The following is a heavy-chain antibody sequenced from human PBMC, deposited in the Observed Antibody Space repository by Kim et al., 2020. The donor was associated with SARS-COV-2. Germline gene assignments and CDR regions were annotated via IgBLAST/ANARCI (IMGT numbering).Heavy chain of an antibody. CDR2: ISGSGGST. J-gene: IGHJ5*02. CDR1: GFTFSSYA. D-gene: IGHD3-10*01. Sequence: GGSLRLSCAASGFTFSSYAMSWVRQAPGKGLEWVSAISGSGGSTYYADSVKGRFTISRDNSKNTLYLQINSLRAEDTAVYYCAKAPWFGELYSWFDPWGQGTLVTVSS. CDR3: AKAPWFGELYSWFDP. V-gene: IGHV3-23*01.